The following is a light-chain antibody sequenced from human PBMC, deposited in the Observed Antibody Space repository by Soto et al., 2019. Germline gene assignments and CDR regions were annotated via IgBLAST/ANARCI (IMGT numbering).Light chain of an antibody. CDR3: HQYECSPPSYT. J-gene: IGKJ2*01. CDR2: GAS. CDR1: QSLASIY. V-gene: IGKV3-20*01. Sequence: EIVLTQSPGTLSLSPGERATLSCRASQSLASIYLAWYQQKPGQAPRLLIYGASSRATGIPDRFSGSGSGPAFTLTITSLEPADFAVYYCHQYECSPPSYTFGHGTKLEIK.